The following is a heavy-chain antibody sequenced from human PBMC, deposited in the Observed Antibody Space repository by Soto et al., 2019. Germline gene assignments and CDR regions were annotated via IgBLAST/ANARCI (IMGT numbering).Heavy chain of an antibody. Sequence: PGGSLRLSCAASGFTFSGSAMHWVRQASGKGLEWVGRIRSKAKSYATAYAASVKGRFTISRDDSKNTAYLQMNSLKTEDTAVYYCTAYDVGYCSSTSCYYMDVWGKGTTVTVSS. CDR2: IRSKAKSYAT. D-gene: IGHD2-2*03. CDR3: TAYDVGYCSSTSCYYMDV. CDR1: GFTFSGSA. J-gene: IGHJ6*03. V-gene: IGHV3-73*01.